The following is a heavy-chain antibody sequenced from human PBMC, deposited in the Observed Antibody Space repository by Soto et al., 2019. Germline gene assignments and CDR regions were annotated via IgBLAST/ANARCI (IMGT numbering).Heavy chain of an antibody. V-gene: IGHV4-34*01. J-gene: IGHJ6*03. Sequence: SETLSLTCXVYGGSFSGYYWSWIRQPPGKGLEWIGEINHSGSTNYNPSLKSRVTISVDTSKSQFSLKLSSVTAADTAVYYCARGRKRYMDVWGKGTTVTVSS. CDR2: INHSGST. CDR3: ARGRKRYMDV. CDR1: GGSFSGYY.